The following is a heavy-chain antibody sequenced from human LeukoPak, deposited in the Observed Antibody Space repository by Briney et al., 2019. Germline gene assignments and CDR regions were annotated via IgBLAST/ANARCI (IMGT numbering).Heavy chain of an antibody. CDR3: ARANHNDY. CDR1: GYTFTDYY. D-gene: IGHD1-14*01. V-gene: IGHV1-2*02. CDR2: INPNSGAT. J-gene: IGHJ4*02. Sequence: GASVKVSCKASGYTFTDYYMHWVRQAPGQGLEWMGWINPNSGATNYAQKFQGRVTVTRDTSIRTAYMELSGLRSDDTAVYYCARANHNDYWGQGTLVTVSS.